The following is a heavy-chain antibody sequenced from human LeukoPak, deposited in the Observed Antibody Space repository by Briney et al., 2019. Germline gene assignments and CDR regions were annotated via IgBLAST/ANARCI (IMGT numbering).Heavy chain of an antibody. CDR2: ISGGGETT. D-gene: IGHD4-17*01. V-gene: IGHV3-23*01. Sequence: GGSLRLSCAASGFTFNNYAMNWGRQAPGKGLEWVSSISGGGETTYYADSAKGRFTISRDNSQNTLYLQMNSLRAEDTAVYYCARDYADYVGYFFFDYWGQGTLVTVSS. CDR3: ARDYADYVGYFFFDY. J-gene: IGHJ4*02. CDR1: GFTFNNYA.